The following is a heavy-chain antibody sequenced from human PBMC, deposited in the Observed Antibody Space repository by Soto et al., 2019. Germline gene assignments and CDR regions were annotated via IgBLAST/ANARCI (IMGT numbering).Heavy chain of an antibody. CDR2: SIPMFGTA. J-gene: IGHJ4*02. V-gene: IGHV1-69*12. CDR1: GGTFSTYA. Sequence: QVQLVQSGAEVKKPESSVKVSCKAPGGTFSTYAISWVRQAPGQGLEWMGGSIPMFGTANYAQRFQDRVTITADESTHTVYMELSSLRSEDTAVYFCASGIQLWLRRINNGYSGWGQGTLVTVSS. D-gene: IGHD5-18*01. CDR3: ASGIQLWLRRINNGYSG.